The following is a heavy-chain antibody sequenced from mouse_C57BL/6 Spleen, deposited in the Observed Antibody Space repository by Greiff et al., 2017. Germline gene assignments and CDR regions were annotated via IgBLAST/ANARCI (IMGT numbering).Heavy chain of an antibody. V-gene: IGHV1-80*01. CDR1: GYAFSSYG. D-gene: IGHD2-2*01. J-gene: IGHJ2*01. CDR2: IYHGDGDT. Sequence: QVQLQQSGAELVKPGASVKMSCKTSGYAFSSYGMNWVKQRPGQGLEWIGQIYHGDGDTNYNGKFKGKATLTTATSSSTAYMQLSSLTSEDSAVYFCARSYGYDVNYWGQGTTLTVSS. CDR3: ARSYGYDVNY.